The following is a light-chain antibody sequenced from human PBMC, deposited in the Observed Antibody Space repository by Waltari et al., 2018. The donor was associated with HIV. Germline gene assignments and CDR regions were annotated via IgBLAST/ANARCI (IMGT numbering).Light chain of an antibody. CDR2: DAS. CDR1: QSLSRS. Sequence: EIVITQSPATLSVSPGQSPTLSCRASQSLSRSLAWYQHKPGQAPRLLIYDASTRATGVPARFSGSGSGTDYTLSISGLQAEDFAVYYCQQYYDWPPYTFGQGTTLEIK. V-gene: IGKV3-15*01. CDR3: QQYYDWPPYT. J-gene: IGKJ2*01.